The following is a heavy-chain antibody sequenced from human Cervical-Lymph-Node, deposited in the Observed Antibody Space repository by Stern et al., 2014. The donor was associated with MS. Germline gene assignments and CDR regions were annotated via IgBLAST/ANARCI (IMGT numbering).Heavy chain of an antibody. Sequence: VQLVESGAEVKKPGESLRISCKGSGYSFSSYWIGWVRQTPGEGLEWMGIIYPGDSDTRYSPSFQGQVPISADKSISTAYLQWSSLKASDTAMYYCARHGSIGARQNWFDPWGQGTLVTVSS. CDR3: ARHGSIGARQNWFDP. CDR1: GYSFSSYW. J-gene: IGHJ5*02. D-gene: IGHD1-26*01. V-gene: IGHV5-51*01. CDR2: IYPGDSDT.